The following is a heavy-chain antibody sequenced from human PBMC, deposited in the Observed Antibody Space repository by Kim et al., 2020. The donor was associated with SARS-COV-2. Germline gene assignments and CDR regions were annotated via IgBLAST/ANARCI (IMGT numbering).Heavy chain of an antibody. Sequence: GDTSYADSVQGRFPRSRDNSKSTLYLQMNSLTAEDTALYYCATKVAGFDDWGQGTLVTVSS. CDR2: GDT. J-gene: IGHJ4*02. D-gene: IGHD6-19*01. CDR3: ATKVAGFDD. V-gene: IGHV3-23*01.